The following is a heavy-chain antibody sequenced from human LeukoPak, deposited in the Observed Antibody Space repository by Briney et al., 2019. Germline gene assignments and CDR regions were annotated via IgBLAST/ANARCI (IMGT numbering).Heavy chain of an antibody. Sequence: XVAVISYDGSNKYYADSVKGRFTISRDNSKNTLYLQMNSLRAEDTALYYCARGSGILTGSDYWGQGTLVTVSS. CDR2: ISYDGSNK. J-gene: IGHJ4*02. V-gene: IGHV3-30-3*01. D-gene: IGHD3-9*01. CDR3: ARGSGILTGSDY.